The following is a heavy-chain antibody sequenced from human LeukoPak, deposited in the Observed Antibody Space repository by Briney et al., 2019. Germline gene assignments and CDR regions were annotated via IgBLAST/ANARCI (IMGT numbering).Heavy chain of an antibody. D-gene: IGHD4-11*01. CDR2: ISSSSSYI. CDR1: GFTFSSYS. Sequence: GGSLRLSCAASGFTFSSYSMNWVRQAPGKGLEWVSSISSSSSYIYYADSVKGRFTISRDNAKNSLYLQMNSLRAEDTAVYYCARDGSNSNWFDPWGQGTLVTVSS. V-gene: IGHV3-21*01. CDR3: ARDGSNSNWFDP. J-gene: IGHJ5*02.